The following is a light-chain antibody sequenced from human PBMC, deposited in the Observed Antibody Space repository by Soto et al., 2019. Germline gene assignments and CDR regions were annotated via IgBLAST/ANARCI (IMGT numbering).Light chain of an antibody. CDR1: FSNIGAGYG. CDR2: ANT. V-gene: IGLV1-40*01. CDR3: QFNDSGLGGWEV. Sequence: QPVLTQPPSVSGAPGQTVTISCTGRFSNIGAGYGVHWYQQLPGAPPKLLIYANTNRPSGVPDRFSGSKSGTSASLAITGLRAEDEAVYSGQFNDSGLGGWEVLGGGTRVTAL. J-gene: IGLJ3*02.